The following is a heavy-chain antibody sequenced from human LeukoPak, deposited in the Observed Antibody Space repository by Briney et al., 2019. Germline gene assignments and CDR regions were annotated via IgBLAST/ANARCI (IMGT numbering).Heavy chain of an antibody. D-gene: IGHD3-9*01. V-gene: IGHV3-30*02. CDR2: IRYDGSNK. CDR3: AKARTLYYDILTALDY. J-gene: IGHJ4*02. Sequence: GGSLRLSCAASGFTFSSYGMHWVRQAPGKGLEWVAFIRYDGSNKYYADSVKGRFTISRDNSKNTLYLQMNSLRAEDTAVYYCAKARTLYYDILTALDYWGQGTLVTVSS. CDR1: GFTFSSYG.